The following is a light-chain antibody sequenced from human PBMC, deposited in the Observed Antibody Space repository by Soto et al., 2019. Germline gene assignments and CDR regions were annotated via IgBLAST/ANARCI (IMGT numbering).Light chain of an antibody. J-gene: IGKJ4*01. V-gene: IGKV1-5*03. CDR3: QQYYSYPLT. CDR1: QRISNW. CDR2: KAA. Sequence: DIQMTQSPSTLSASVGDRVTITCWASQRISNWLAWYQQKPGKAPKLLIYKAATLESEVPATFSGSGSGTEFTLTMSSLQPDDVATYYCQQYYSYPLTFGGGTKVDIK.